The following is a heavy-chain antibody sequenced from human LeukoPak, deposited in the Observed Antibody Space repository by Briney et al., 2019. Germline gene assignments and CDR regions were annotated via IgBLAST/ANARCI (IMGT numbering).Heavy chain of an antibody. J-gene: IGHJ4*02. CDR2: INHSGST. Sequence: SETLSLTCAVYGGPFSGYYWSWIRQPPGKGLEWIGEINHSGSTNYNPSLKSRVTISVDTSKNQFSLKLSSVTAADTAVYYCARASYGSGIDYWGQGTLVTVSS. CDR1: GGPFSGYY. D-gene: IGHD3-10*01. CDR3: ARASYGSGIDY. V-gene: IGHV4-34*01.